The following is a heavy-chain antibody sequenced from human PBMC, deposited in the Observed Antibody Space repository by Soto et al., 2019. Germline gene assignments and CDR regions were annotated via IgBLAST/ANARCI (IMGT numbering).Heavy chain of an antibody. V-gene: IGHV3-7*05. CDR3: AKDEGNSGYNLLAY. D-gene: IGHD5-12*01. CDR1: GVKLKNYW. J-gene: IGHJ4*02. Sequence: PAWCLGLSCASSGVKLKNYWIAWVRKAQGKGLEWVANIKQDGTEKNYADSVKGRFTISRDDAKNSLSQQMNSLRADDTAVYLCAKDEGNSGYNLLAYWGKGTLVTVSS. CDR2: IKQDGTEK.